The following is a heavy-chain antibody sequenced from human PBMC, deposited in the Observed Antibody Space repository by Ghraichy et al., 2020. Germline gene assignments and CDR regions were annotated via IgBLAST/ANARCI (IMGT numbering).Heavy chain of an antibody. V-gene: IGHV3-15*01. CDR1: GFTFNNAW. D-gene: IGHD4/OR15-4a*01. CDR3: TTEGAD. Sequence: GGSLRLSCAASGFTFNNAWLSWVRQSPGKGLEWVGRIRSKADGGTIEDAAPVKGRFSISRDDSKTTLYLQMNSLKTEDTAVYYCTTEGADWGQGTLVTVTS. J-gene: IGHJ4*02. CDR2: IRSKADGGTI.